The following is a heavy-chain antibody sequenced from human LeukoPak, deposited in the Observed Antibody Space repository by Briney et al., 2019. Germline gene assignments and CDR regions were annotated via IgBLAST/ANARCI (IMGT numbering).Heavy chain of an antibody. D-gene: IGHD5-18*01. CDR1: GGSFSGYY. J-gene: IGHJ4*02. CDR3: ARGDVDTAMVS. V-gene: IGHV4-34*01. Sequence: SETLSLTCAVYGGSFSGYYWSWIRQPLGKGLEWIGEINHSENTDYNPSLKSRVTISVDTSKNQFSLKLSSVTAADTAVYYCARGDVDTAMVSWGQGTLVTVSS. CDR2: INHSENT.